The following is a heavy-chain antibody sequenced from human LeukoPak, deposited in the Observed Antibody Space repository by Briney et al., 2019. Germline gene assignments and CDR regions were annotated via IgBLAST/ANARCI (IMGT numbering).Heavy chain of an antibody. D-gene: IGHD2-2*02. J-gene: IGHJ6*03. Sequence: SETLSLTCAVYGGSFSGYYWSWIRQPPGKGLEWIGEINHSGSTNYNPSLKSRVTISVDTSKNQFSLKLSSVTAADTAVYYCARTGYCSSTSCYTASRPYYYYYMDVWGKGTTVTVSS. CDR1: GGSFSGYY. CDR2: INHSGST. CDR3: ARTGYCSSTSCYTASRPYYYYYMDV. V-gene: IGHV4-34*01.